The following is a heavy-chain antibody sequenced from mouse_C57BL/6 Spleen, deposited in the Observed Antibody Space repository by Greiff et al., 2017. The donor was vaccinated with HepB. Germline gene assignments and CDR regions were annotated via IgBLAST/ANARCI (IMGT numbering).Heavy chain of an antibody. CDR2: IDPSDSYT. CDR1: GYTFTSYW. D-gene: IGHD1-1*01. V-gene: IGHV1-69*01. J-gene: IGHJ4*01. Sequence: QVHVKQPGAELVMPGASVKLSCKASGYTFTSYWMHWVKQRPGQGLEWIGEIDPSDSYTNYNQKFKGKSTLTVDKSSSTAYMQLSSLTSEDSAVYYCARKAIYYSDAMDYWGQGTSVTVSS. CDR3: ARKAIYYSDAMDY.